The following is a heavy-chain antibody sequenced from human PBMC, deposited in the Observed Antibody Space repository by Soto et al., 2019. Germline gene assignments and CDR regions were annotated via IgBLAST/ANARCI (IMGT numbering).Heavy chain of an antibody. CDR1: GFTFSTHA. CDR2: IDGSGQTT. J-gene: IGHJ4*02. Sequence: GGSLRLSCAASGFTFSTHAMTWVRQAPGKGLEWVSSIDGSGQTTYYADSVKGRFTISRDNSKNTLYLQVNSLRAEDTATYFCAKGNTWYNFNYWGQGTLVTVSS. V-gene: IGHV3-23*01. D-gene: IGHD6-13*01. CDR3: AKGNTWYNFNY.